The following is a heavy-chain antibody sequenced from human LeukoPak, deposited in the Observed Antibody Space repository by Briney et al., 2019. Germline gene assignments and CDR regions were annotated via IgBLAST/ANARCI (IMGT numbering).Heavy chain of an antibody. J-gene: IGHJ4*02. Sequence: GGSLRLSCAASGFTLSSYSMNWVRQAPGKGLQWVGMISYDGNKKYEDSVKGRITNSRDNAKNSLSLQMNSLRAEDTSVYYCARDRNGDFWSTYYTGYFDYWGQGTLVTVSS. CDR1: GFTLSSYS. D-gene: IGHD3-3*01. CDR2: ISYDGNKK. V-gene: IGHV3-30*03. CDR3: ARDRNGDFWSTYYTGYFDY.